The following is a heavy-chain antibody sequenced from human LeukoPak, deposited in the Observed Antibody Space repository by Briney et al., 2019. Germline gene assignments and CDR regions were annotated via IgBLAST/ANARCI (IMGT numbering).Heavy chain of an antibody. CDR3: ARYARSLEYFDY. V-gene: IGHV4-31*03. J-gene: IGHJ4*02. CDR2: IYYSGST. CDR1: GGSISSGGYY. D-gene: IGHD1-1*01. Sequence: PSETLSLTCTVSGGSISSGGYYWSWIRQHPGKGPEWIGYIYYSGSTYYNPSLKSRVTISVDTSKNQFSLKLSSVTAADTAVYYCARYARSLEYFDYWGQGTLVTVSS.